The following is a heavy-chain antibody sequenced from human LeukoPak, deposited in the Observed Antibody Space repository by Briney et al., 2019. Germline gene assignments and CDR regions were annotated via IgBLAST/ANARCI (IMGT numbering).Heavy chain of an antibody. J-gene: IGHJ3*01. CDR2: ISAYNGNT. D-gene: IGHD6-13*01. CDR3: AREEGAPIAAANV. Sequence: ASVKVSCKASGYXFTTYYISWVRQAPGQGLEWMGWISAYNGNTNYAQKFQGRVTMTTDTSTSTAYMELGSLRSDDTAVYYCAREEGAPIAAANVWGLGTMVTVSS. V-gene: IGHV1-18*01. CDR1: GYXFTTYY.